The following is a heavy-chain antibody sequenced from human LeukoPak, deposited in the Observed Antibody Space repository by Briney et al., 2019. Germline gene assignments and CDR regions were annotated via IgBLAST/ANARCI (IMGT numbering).Heavy chain of an antibody. J-gene: IGHJ3*02. Sequence: PSETLSLSCTVSGGSISSDNYYWGWIRQPPGKGLEWIGSIYYSGSTYYNPSLKSRVTISVDTSKNQFSLKLSSETAADTAVYYCARPRGQWLVRDAFDIWGQGTMVTVSS. CDR2: IYYSGST. V-gene: IGHV4-39*01. CDR1: GGSISSDNYY. D-gene: IGHD6-19*01. CDR3: ARPRGQWLVRDAFDI.